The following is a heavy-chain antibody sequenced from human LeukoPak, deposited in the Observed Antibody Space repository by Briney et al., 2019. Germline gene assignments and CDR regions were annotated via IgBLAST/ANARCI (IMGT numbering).Heavy chain of an antibody. J-gene: IGHJ4*02. Sequence: GESLKISCKTSGYSFTSYWIGWVRQMPGKGLEWMGIIYPGDSDTRYSPSFQGQVTISADKSISTAYLQWSSLKASDTAMYYCARSSSEARLWGDFDYWGQGTLVTVSS. CDR1: GYSFTSYW. D-gene: IGHD6-6*01. CDR3: ARSSSEARLWGDFDY. CDR2: IYPGDSDT. V-gene: IGHV5-51*01.